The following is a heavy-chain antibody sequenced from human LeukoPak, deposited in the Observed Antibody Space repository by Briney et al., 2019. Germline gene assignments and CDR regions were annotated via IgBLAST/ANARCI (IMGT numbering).Heavy chain of an antibody. Sequence: PSETLSLTCAVYGGSFSGYYWSWIRQPAGKGLEWIGRISSSGSTYYNPSLKSRVTISVDTSKNQFSLKLSSVTAADTAVYYCALAVAGPYNWFDPWGQGTLVTVSS. CDR1: GGSFSGYY. D-gene: IGHD6-19*01. CDR2: ISSSGST. V-gene: IGHV4-59*10. J-gene: IGHJ5*02. CDR3: ALAVAGPYNWFDP.